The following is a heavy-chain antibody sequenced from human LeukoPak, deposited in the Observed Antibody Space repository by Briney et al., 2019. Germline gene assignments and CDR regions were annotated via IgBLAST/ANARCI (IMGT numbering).Heavy chain of an antibody. D-gene: IGHD2-21*02. V-gene: IGHV3-7*03. CDR3: ARDGLRRPPTPYCGGDCPLDY. CDR2: IKQDGSEK. Sequence: GGSLRLSCAASGFTFSSYWMSWVRQAPGKGLEWVANIKQDGSEKYYVDSVKGRFTISRDNAKNSLYLQMNSLRVEDTAMYYCARDGLRRPPTPYCGGDCPLDYWGQGTLVSVSS. CDR1: GFTFSSYW. J-gene: IGHJ4*02.